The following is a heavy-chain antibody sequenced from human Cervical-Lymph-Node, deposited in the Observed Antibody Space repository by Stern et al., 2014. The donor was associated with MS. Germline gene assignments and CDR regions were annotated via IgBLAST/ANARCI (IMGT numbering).Heavy chain of an antibody. CDR3: GRGGVGPTRWFGP. CDR2: NNPTGGYT. CDR1: GYTFTSYF. V-gene: IGHV1-46*03. D-gene: IGHD1-26*01. Sequence: QVQLVQSGAEVKKPGASVKVSCKASGYTFTSYFMHWVRQAPGQGLEWLGMNNPTGGYTTYAQKFQDRITLTRDTSATTVAEELAKLRSEDPGVFYCGRGGVGPTRWFGPWGRGTLVPVSS. J-gene: IGHJ5*02.